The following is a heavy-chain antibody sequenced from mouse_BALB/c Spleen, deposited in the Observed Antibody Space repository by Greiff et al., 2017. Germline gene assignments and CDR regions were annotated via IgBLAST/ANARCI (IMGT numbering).Heavy chain of an antibody. Sequence: VKLQQPGAELVKPGASVKLSCKASGYTFTSYYMYWVKQRPGQGLEWIGGINPSNGGTNFNEKFKSKATLTVDKSSSTAYMQLSSLTSEDSAVYYCTRRSYYRYDGYAMDYWGQGTSVTVSS. CDR2: INPSNGGT. D-gene: IGHD2-14*01. V-gene: IGHV1S81*02. CDR1: GYTFTSYY. CDR3: TRRSYYRYDGYAMDY. J-gene: IGHJ4*01.